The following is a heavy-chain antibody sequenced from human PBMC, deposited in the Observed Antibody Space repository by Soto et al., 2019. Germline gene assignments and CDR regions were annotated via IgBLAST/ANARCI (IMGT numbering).Heavy chain of an antibody. J-gene: IGHJ5*02. Sequence: AQLVESGGGLVQPGGSLRLSCAASGFTFSRYTMHWVRRAPGRGLEWVSSISDSSTIISYADSVKGRFTISRDNAKNSLYLQMDSLRDEDTAVYYCARDGYSTSSDWPWFDPWGQGTLVTVSS. CDR2: ISDSSTII. CDR3: ARDGYSTSSDWPWFDP. CDR1: GFTFSRYT. D-gene: IGHD6-6*01. V-gene: IGHV3-48*02.